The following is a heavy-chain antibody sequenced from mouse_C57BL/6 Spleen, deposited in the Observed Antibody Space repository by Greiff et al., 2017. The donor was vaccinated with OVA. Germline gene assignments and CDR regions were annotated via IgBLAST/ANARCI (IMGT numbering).Heavy chain of an antibody. Sequence: EVKVVESGEGLVKPGGSLKLSCAASGFTFSSYAMSWVRQTPEKRLEWVAYISSGGDYIYYADTVQGRFPISRDNARNTLYLQLSGLKSEDTAMYYCTREGPSFAYWGQGTLVTVSA. CDR1: GFTFSSYA. V-gene: IGHV5-9-1*02. CDR2: ISSGGDYI. CDR3: TREGPSFAY. J-gene: IGHJ3*01. D-gene: IGHD3-3*01.